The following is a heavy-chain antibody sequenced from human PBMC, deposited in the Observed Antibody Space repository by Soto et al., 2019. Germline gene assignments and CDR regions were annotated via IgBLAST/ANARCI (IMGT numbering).Heavy chain of an antibody. CDR3: ARGTKGLDY. V-gene: IGHV3-33*01. CDR2: IWYDGSNK. D-gene: IGHD3-3*01. Sequence: QVQLVESGGGVVQPGRSLRLSCAASGFTFSSYGMQWVRQAPGKGLEWVAVIWYDGSNKYYADSVKGRFTISRDNSKNTLYLQMNSLRAEDTAVYYCARGTKGLDYWGQGTLVTVSS. J-gene: IGHJ4*02. CDR1: GFTFSSYG.